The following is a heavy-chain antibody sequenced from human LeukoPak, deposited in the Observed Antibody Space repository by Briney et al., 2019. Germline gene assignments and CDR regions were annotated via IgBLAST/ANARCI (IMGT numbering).Heavy chain of an antibody. D-gene: IGHD4-17*01. CDR2: INHSGST. V-gene: IGHV4-34*01. CDR1: GGSFSGYY. J-gene: IGHJ4*02. Sequence: PSETLSLTCAVYGGSFSGYYWSWIRQPPGKGLEWIGEINHSGSTNYNPSLKSRVTISVDTSKNQFSLKLSSVTAADTAVYYCARDRGEHWGQGTLVTVSS. CDR3: ARDRGEH.